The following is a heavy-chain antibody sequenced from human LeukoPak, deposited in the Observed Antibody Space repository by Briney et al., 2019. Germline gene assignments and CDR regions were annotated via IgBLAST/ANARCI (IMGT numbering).Heavy chain of an antibody. D-gene: IGHD1-26*01. V-gene: IGHV4-38-2*02. J-gene: IGHJ4*02. CDR2: IYHSGIT. CDR1: GYSISSDYY. CDR3: ARGKSRGSHIDY. Sequence: PSETLSLTCTVSGYSISSDYYWGWIRQPPGKGLEWIGSIYHSGITYYKPSLKSRVTISVDTSKNQFSLRLRSVTAADTAVYYCARGKSRGSHIDYWGQGTLVTVSS.